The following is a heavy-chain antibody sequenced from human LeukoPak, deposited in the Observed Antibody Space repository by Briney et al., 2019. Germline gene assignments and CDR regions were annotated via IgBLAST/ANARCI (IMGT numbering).Heavy chain of an antibody. CDR3: TTRLRNHFDY. Sequence: GGSLRLSCAASGFTFSSYTMNWVRQALGQGLEWVSTISDPHSGSETHYADSVQGRFTISRDDSQNMVYLQMDSLRAEDTAVYYCTTRLRNHFDYWGQGTQVTVSS. CDR1: GFTFSSYT. J-gene: IGHJ4*02. CDR2: ISDPHSGSET. V-gene: IGHV3-23*01. D-gene: IGHD5-12*01.